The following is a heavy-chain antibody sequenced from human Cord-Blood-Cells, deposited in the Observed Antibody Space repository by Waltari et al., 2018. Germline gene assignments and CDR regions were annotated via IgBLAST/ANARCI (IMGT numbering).Heavy chain of an antibody. V-gene: IGHV4-39*01. CDR3: ARQDSSSWYDY. J-gene: IGHJ4*02. CDR1: GGSISSSSYY. D-gene: IGHD6-13*01. CDR2: IYYSGST. Sequence: QLQLQESGPGLVKPSETLSLTCTVSGGSISSSSYYWGWIRQPPGKGLGWIGSIYYSGSTYYNPSLKSRVTISVDTSKNQFSLKLSSVTAADTAVYYCARQDSSSWYDYWGQGTLVTVSS.